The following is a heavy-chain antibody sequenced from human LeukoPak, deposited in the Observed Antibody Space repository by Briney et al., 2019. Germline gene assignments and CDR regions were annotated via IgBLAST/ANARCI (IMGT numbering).Heavy chain of an antibody. D-gene: IGHD5-18*01. Sequence: GGSLRLSCVPSGFTFWNAGNRWVTLAAGKGLEWVSFISHDGTNKYYSDSVDGRFTVSRLNSQNTVHLQMTDLRPDDTASYYCASEDMDTGAFWGQGTLVTVSS. CDR1: GFTFWNAG. CDR3: ASEDMDTGAF. J-gene: IGHJ4*02. V-gene: IGHV3-30*01. CDR2: ISHDGTNK.